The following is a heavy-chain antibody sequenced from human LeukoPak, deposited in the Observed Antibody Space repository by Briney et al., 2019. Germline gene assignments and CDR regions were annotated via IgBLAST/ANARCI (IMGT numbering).Heavy chain of an antibody. CDR3: ARQGAVARLLFDY. D-gene: IGHD6-19*01. V-gene: IGHV4-59*08. Sequence: SETLSLTCNVTGGSMNNFHWSWIRQPPGKGLEWLGYVFYSGSTYYNPSLKSRATISIDTSKNQFSLRLTSVTAADTAVYYCARQGAVARLLFDYWGQGTLVTVSS. J-gene: IGHJ4*02. CDR2: VFYSGST. CDR1: GGSMNNFH.